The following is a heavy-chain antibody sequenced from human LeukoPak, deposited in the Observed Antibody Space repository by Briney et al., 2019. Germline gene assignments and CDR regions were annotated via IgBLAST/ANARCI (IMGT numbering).Heavy chain of an antibody. Sequence: SETLSLTCTVSNAFITSGSYYWTWIRQSAGKGLEWIGHIYTNGSTTYNPSLKSRVTVSVDTSKNQFSLRLTSVTAADTAVYYCATFLEASGSYYYYYMDVWGKGTTVTVSS. CDR3: ATFLEASGSYYYYYMDV. V-gene: IGHV4-61*09. J-gene: IGHJ6*03. CDR2: IYTNGST. CDR1: NAFITSGSYY. D-gene: IGHD3-10*01.